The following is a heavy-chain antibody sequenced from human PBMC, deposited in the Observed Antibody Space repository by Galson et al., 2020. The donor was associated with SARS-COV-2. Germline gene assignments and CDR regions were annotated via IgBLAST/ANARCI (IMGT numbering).Heavy chain of an antibody. D-gene: IGHD3-16*01. J-gene: IGHJ5*02. V-gene: IGHV4-59*01. CDR3: AGDMSGGYNWLEP. CDR2: VYYSGTT. CDR1: GASITNYH. Sequence: ASETLSLTCTVSGASITNYHWCWIRQSPGRGLEWIGCVYYSGTTNDNPSLKSRVTISVDTSKNQFSLKRNSMTAADTAVYYCAGDMSGGYNWLEPWGHGTMVTVSS.